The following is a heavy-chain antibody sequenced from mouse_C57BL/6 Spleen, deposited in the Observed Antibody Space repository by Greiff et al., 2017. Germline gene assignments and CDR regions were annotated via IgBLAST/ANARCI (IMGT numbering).Heavy chain of an antibody. CDR1: GFSLTSYG. CDR3: AKRADGYYYAMDY. CDR2: IWRGGST. J-gene: IGHJ4*01. D-gene: IGHD2-3*01. V-gene: IGHV2-5*01. Sequence: VKLMASGPGLVQPSQSLSITCTVSGFSLTSYGVHWVRQSPGKGLEWLGVIWRGGSTDYNAAFMSRLSITKDNSKSQVFFKMNSLQADDTAIYYCAKRADGYYYAMDYWGQGTSVTVSS.